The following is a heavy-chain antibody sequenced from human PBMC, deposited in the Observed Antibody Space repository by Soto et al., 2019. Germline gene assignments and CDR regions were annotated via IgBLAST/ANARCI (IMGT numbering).Heavy chain of an antibody. CDR3: ARDPGSGGRSAK. CDR2: IIPILGIA. D-gene: IGHD6-19*01. Sequence: SVKVSCKASGGTFSSYTISWVRQAPGQGLEWMGRIIPILGIANYAQKFQGRVTITADKSTSTAYMELSSLRSEDTAVYYWARDPGSGGRSAKWGQGTLVTVSS. CDR1: GGTFSSYT. J-gene: IGHJ4*02. V-gene: IGHV1-69*04.